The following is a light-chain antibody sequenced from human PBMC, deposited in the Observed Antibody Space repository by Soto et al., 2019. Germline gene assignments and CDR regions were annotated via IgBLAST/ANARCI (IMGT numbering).Light chain of an antibody. CDR3: QQRSNWPRT. CDR2: DAS. J-gene: IGKJ3*01. V-gene: IGKV3-11*01. Sequence: EIVLTQSPATLSLSPGERATLSCRASRSVGSYLAWYQQKPGQAPRLLIYDASNRATGIPVRFSGSGSGTDFTLTISSLEPEDFAVYYCQQRSNWPRTFGPGTKVDIK. CDR1: RSVGSY.